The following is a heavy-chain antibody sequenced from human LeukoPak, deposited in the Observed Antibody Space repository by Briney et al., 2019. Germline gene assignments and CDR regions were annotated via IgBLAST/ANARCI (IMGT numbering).Heavy chain of an antibody. J-gene: IGHJ6*02. CDR2: INPNSGGT. CDR3: TRSGGVAAVNFYGMDV. CDR1: GYTFTNYG. Sequence: ASVKVSCKASGYTFTNYGITWVRQAPGQGLEWMGWINPNSGGTNYAQKFQDRVTMTRDTSISTAYMELSRLKSDDTAVYYCTRSGGVAAVNFYGMDVWGQGTTVTVSS. V-gene: IGHV1-2*02. D-gene: IGHD2-15*01.